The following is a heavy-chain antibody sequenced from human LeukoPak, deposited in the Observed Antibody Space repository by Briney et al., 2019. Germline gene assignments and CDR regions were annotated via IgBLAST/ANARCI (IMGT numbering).Heavy chain of an antibody. V-gene: IGHV4-34*01. CDR3: ARGGDHTVTTFGYYYYMDV. CDR1: GGSFSGYY. J-gene: IGHJ6*03. D-gene: IGHD4-17*01. Sequence: PSETLSLTCAVYGGSFSGYYWSWIRQPPGKGLEWIGEINHSSSTNYNPSLKSRVTISVDTSKDQCSLKLSSVTAADTAVYYCARGGDHTVTTFGYYYYMDVWGKGTTVTVSS. CDR2: INHSSST.